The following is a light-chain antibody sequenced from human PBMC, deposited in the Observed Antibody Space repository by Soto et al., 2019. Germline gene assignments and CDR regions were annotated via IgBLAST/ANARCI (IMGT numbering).Light chain of an antibody. V-gene: IGKV3-20*01. J-gene: IGKJ1*01. CDR2: DAS. CDR3: QQYASSPCT. Sequence: EIVLKQNPGTLSVSLGERATLSCRASQSVNTFLVWYQHRPGQAPRLLIYDASHGASGIPARFSGSGSGTDFTLTISRLEPEDFAAYYCQQYASSPCTFGQGTKVDIK. CDR1: QSVNTF.